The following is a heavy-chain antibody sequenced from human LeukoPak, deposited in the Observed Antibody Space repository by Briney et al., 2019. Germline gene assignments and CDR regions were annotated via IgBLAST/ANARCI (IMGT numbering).Heavy chain of an antibody. J-gene: IGHJ6*03. V-gene: IGHV3-48*03. CDR2: ISSSGSTI. CDR3: TRGRNGYSYKSDYYYMDV. D-gene: IGHD5-24*01. CDR1: GFTFSSYE. Sequence: GGSLRLSCAASGFTFSSYEMNWVRQAPGKGLEWVSYISSSGSTIYYADSVKGRFTISRDNAKNSLYLQMNSLRAEDTAVYYCTRGRNGYSYKSDYYYMDVWGKGTTVTVSS.